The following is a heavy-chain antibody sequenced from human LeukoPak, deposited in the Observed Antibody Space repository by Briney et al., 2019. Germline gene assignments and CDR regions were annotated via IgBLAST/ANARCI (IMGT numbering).Heavy chain of an antibody. CDR3: ARDKGVVVPAAIPGTYYYYYYMDV. Sequence: SETLSLTXTVSGGSIRSGSYYWSWIRQPAGKGLEWIGRIYTSGSTNYNPSLKSRVTISVDTSKNQFSLKLSSVTAADTAVYYCARDKGVVVPAAIPGTYYYYYYMDVWGKGTTVTVSS. V-gene: IGHV4-61*02. D-gene: IGHD2-2*02. CDR1: GGSIRSGSYY. J-gene: IGHJ6*03. CDR2: IYTSGST.